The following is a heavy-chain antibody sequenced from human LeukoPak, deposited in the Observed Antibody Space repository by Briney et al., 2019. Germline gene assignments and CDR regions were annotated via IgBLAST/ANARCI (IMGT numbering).Heavy chain of an antibody. Sequence: PGRSLRLSCTASGFTFCDYAMSWVRQAPGKGREWVGFIRSKAYGGTTEYAASVKGRFTISRDDAKSIAYLQMNSLKTEDTAVYYCTRDKDFWSGPYYYYYYGMDVWGQGTTVTVSS. D-gene: IGHD3-3*01. CDR3: TRDKDFWSGPYYYYYYGMDV. CDR2: IRSKAYGGTT. CDR1: GFTFCDYA. J-gene: IGHJ6*02. V-gene: IGHV3-49*04.